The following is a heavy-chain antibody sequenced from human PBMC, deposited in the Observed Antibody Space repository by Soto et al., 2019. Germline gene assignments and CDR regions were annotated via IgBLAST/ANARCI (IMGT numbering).Heavy chain of an antibody. CDR3: ARQSVGPYGSGSYLDY. D-gene: IGHD3-10*01. J-gene: IGHJ4*02. Sequence: QVQLQESGPGLVKPSETLSLTCTVSGGSISSYYWSWIRQPPGKGLEWIGYIYYSGSTNYNPSLXGXAXIXXDTSKTQFPLKLSSETAADTAVYYCARQSVGPYGSGSYLDYWGQGTLVTVSS. CDR2: IYYSGST. V-gene: IGHV4-59*08. CDR1: GGSISSYY.